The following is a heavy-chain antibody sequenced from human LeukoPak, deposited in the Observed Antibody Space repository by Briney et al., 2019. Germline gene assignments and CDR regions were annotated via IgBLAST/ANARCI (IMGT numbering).Heavy chain of an antibody. CDR3: ARVPYYYGSGSSDY. D-gene: IGHD3-10*01. CDR1: GFTFSSYS. CDR2: ISSSSSTI. Sequence: GGSLRLSCAASGFTFSSYSMNWVRQAPGKGLEWVSYISSSSSTIYYAGSVKGRFTISRDNAKNSLYLQMNSLRDEDTAVYYCARVPYYYGSGSSDYWGQGTLVTVSS. V-gene: IGHV3-48*02. J-gene: IGHJ4*02.